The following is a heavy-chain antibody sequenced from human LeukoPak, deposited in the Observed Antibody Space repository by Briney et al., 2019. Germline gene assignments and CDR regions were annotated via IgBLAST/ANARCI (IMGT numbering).Heavy chain of an antibody. CDR3: AKFNEILTGYFDY. V-gene: IGHV3-23*01. D-gene: IGHD3-9*01. CDR2: ISGGGGGT. CDR1: GFTFRSYA. J-gene: IGHJ4*02. Sequence: GGSLRLSCAASGFTFRSYAMGWVRQSPGKGLEWVSSISGGGGGTYYAEFVKGRFTISRDNSKNTLCLQMNSLRAEDTAVYYCAKFNEILTGYFDYWGQGTLVTVPS.